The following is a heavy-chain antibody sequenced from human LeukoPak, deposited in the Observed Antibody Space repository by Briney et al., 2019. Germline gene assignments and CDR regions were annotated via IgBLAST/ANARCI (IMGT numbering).Heavy chain of an antibody. Sequence: PSETLSLTCAVYGGSFSGYYWSWIRQPPGKGLEWIGEINHSGSTNYNPSLKSRVTISVDTSKNQSSLKLSPVTAADTAVYYCARERNIVVVPAAGYGMDVWGQGTTVTVSS. CDR2: INHSGST. V-gene: IGHV4-34*01. CDR1: GGSFSGYY. D-gene: IGHD2-2*01. CDR3: ARERNIVVVPAAGYGMDV. J-gene: IGHJ6*02.